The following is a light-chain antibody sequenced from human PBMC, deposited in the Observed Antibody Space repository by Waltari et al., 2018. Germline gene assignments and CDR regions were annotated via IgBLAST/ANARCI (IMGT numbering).Light chain of an antibody. Sequence: DIQMTQSPSTLSASVADRVTITCRASRRISRWLAWYQQMPGEAPKLLIYDASTLESGVPSRFSGSGSETDFTLTISSLQPDDFGTYYCQQYNSYHTFGQGTKLEIK. J-gene: IGKJ2*01. CDR3: QQYNSYHT. V-gene: IGKV1-5*01. CDR2: DAS. CDR1: RRISRW.